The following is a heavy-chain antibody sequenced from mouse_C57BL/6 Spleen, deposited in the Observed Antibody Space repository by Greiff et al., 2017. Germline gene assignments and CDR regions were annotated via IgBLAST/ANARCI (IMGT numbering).Heavy chain of an antibody. Sequence: VQLQQSGAELVRPGTSVKVSCKASGYAFTNYLIEWVKQRPGQGLEWIGVINPGSGGTNYNEKFKGKATLTADKSSSTADMQLSSLTSEDSAVYFCASHYYGNYFDYWGQGTTLTVSS. CDR3: ASHYYGNYFDY. CDR2: INPGSGGT. V-gene: IGHV1-54*01. D-gene: IGHD1-2*01. CDR1: GYAFTNYL. J-gene: IGHJ2*01.